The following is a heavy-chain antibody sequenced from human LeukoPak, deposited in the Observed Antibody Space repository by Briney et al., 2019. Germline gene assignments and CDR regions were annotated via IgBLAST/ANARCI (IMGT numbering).Heavy chain of an antibody. V-gene: IGHV3-48*01. CDR1: GFTLRTHS. J-gene: IGHJ4*02. D-gene: IGHD4-17*01. CDR3: ARDQDYAFDY. CDR2: IRTISGTI. Sequence: GGSLRLSCALSGFTLRTHSVNWIRQAPGKGPEWVSYIRTISGTISYADSVKGRFTISSDIGKNSVYLQMNSLRAEDTAVYYCARDQDYAFDYWGQGTLVTVSS.